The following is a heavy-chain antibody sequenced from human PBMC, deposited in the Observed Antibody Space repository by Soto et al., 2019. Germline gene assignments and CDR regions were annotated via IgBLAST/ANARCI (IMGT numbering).Heavy chain of an antibody. CDR3: AREMGDYYYDSSGYSHFDY. D-gene: IGHD3-22*01. V-gene: IGHV1-69*06. CDR2: IIPIFGTA. Sequence: SVKVSCKASGGTFSSYAISWVRQAPGQGLEWMGGIIPIFGTANYAQKFQGRVTITAEKSTSTAYMELSSLRSEDTAVYYCAREMGDYYYDSSGYSHFDYWGQGTLVTVSS. CDR1: GGTFSSYA. J-gene: IGHJ4*02.